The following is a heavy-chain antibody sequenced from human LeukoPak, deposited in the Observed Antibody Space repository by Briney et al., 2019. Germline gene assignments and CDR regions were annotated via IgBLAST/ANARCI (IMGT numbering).Heavy chain of an antibody. D-gene: IGHD3-3*01. Sequence: GGSLRLSCAASGFTFSDYYMSWIRQAPGKGLEWVSYISSSGTTIYYADSVKGRFTISRDNPKNTVYLQMNSLRAEDTAVYYCARDILEWFYRGDAFDVWGQGTMVTVSS. J-gene: IGHJ3*01. CDR2: ISSSGTTI. CDR3: ARDILEWFYRGDAFDV. V-gene: IGHV3-11*04. CDR1: GFTFSDYY.